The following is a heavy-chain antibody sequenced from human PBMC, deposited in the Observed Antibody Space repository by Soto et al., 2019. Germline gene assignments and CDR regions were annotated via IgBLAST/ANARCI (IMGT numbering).Heavy chain of an antibody. CDR3: ARGPKRINTIFGLVISGESNWFDP. Sequence: LSLTCTVSGGSISSGGYYWSWIRQHPGKGLEWIGYIYYSGSTYYNPSLKSRVTISVDTSKNQFSLKLSSVTAADTAVYYCARGPKRINTIFGLVISGESNWFDPWGQGTLVTVSS. CDR2: IYYSGST. J-gene: IGHJ5*02. CDR1: GGSISSGGYY. D-gene: IGHD3-3*01. V-gene: IGHV4-31*03.